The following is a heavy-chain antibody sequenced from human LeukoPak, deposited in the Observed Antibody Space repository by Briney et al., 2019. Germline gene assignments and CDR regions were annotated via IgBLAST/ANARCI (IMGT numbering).Heavy chain of an antibody. J-gene: IGHJ4*02. CDR3: ARVLVAARRRGYYFDY. V-gene: IGHV1-8*03. D-gene: IGHD6-6*01. CDR2: MNPNSGNT. Sequence: VASVKVSCKASGYTFTSYDINWVRQVTGQGLEWMGWMNPNSGNTGYAQKFQGRVTITRNTSISTAYMELSSLRSEDTAVYYCARVLVAARRRGYYFDYWGQGTLVTVSS. CDR1: GYTFTSYD.